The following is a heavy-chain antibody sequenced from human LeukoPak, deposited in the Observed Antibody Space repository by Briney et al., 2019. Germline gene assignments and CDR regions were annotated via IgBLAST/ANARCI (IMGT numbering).Heavy chain of an antibody. CDR3: GRHQHSGSYGAFNI. CDR1: GYSFTSYW. Sequence: RGESLKISCKGSGYSFTSYWIGWVRQMPGKGLEWMGIIYPGDSDTRYSPSFQGQVTISADKSITTAYLQWSSLKASDTAMYYCGRHQHSGSYGAFNIWGQGTMVTVSS. V-gene: IGHV5-51*01. CDR2: IYPGDSDT. J-gene: IGHJ3*02. D-gene: IGHD1-26*01.